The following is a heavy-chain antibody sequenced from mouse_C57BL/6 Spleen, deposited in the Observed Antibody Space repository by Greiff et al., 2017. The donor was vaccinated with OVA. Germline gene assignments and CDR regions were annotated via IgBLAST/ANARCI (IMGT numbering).Heavy chain of an antibody. D-gene: IGHD2-5*01. V-gene: IGHV5-2*01. CDR1: EYEFPSHD. J-gene: IGHJ3*01. CDR3: ARHESRSNYVAWFAY. Sequence: EVKLMESGGGLVQPGESLKLSCESNEYEFPSHDMSWVRKTPEKRLELVAAINSDGGSTYYPDTMERRFIISRDNTKKTLYLQMSSLRSEDTALYYCARHESRSNYVAWFAYWGQGTLVTVSA. CDR2: INSDGGST.